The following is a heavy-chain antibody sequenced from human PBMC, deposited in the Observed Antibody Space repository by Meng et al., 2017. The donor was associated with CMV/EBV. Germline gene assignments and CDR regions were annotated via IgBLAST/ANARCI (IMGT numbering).Heavy chain of an antibody. D-gene: IGHD2-8*01. CDR3: TTAHNGNRPTFDY. Sequence: GESLKISCAASGFIFSDHYMDWVRQAPGKGLEWVGRTRNKANSYTTEYAASVKGRFTISRDDSKSSLYLQMNSLKTEDTAVYYCTTAHNGNRPTFDYWGQGTLVPSPQ. CDR1: GFIFSDHY. CDR2: TRNKANSYTT. J-gene: IGHJ4*02. V-gene: IGHV3-72*01.